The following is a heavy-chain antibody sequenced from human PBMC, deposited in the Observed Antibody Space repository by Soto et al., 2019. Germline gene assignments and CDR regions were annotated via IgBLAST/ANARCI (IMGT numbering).Heavy chain of an antibody. V-gene: IGHV3-23*01. CDR1: GFTFSSYA. J-gene: IGHJ5*02. CDR2: ISGSGGST. Sequence: EVQLLESGGGLVQPGGSLRLSCAASGFTFSSYAMSWVRQAPGKGLEWVSAISGSGGSTYYADSVKGRFTISRDNSKNTLYLQMNSLRAEDTAVYYCAKAANTQAEYSSFGGWFDPWGQGTLVTVS. D-gene: IGHD6-6*01. CDR3: AKAANTQAEYSSFGGWFDP.